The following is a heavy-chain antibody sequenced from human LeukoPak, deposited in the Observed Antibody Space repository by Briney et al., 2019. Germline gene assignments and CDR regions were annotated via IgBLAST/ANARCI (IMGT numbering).Heavy chain of an antibody. Sequence: GRSLRLSCTASGVTLSNYAMHWVRRPPGRGLEWVAVISFDGTNKYYGDSVEGRFSVSRDNSKNTLYLQMDSLRPDDTATYYCATDYGDYEPIDYWGQGTLVTVSS. V-gene: IGHV3-30*04. J-gene: IGHJ4*02. CDR1: GVTLSNYA. CDR2: ISFDGTNK. CDR3: ATDYGDYEPIDY. D-gene: IGHD4-17*01.